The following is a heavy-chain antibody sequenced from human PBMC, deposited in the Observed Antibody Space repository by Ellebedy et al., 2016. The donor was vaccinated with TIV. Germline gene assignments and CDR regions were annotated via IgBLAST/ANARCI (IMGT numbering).Heavy chain of an antibody. CDR2: IDPSDSYT. CDR3: ATTTGIAAAGTGDAFDK. V-gene: IGHV5-10-1*01. D-gene: IGHD6-13*01. Sequence: PGGSLRLSCKGSGYNFTNYWISWVRQMPGKGLEWMGKIDPSDSYTKYSPSFQGHVTISVDKSINTAYVQWSTLKASDTAMYHCATTTGIAAAGTGDAFDKWGQGTMVTVSS. CDR1: GYNFTNYW. J-gene: IGHJ3*02.